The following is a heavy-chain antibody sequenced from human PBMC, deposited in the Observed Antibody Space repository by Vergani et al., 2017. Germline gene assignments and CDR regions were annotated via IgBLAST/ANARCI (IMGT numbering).Heavy chain of an antibody. J-gene: IGHJ2*01. D-gene: IGHD2-2*01. V-gene: IGHV4-61*02. CDR1: GGSVSSSYYY. CDR2: IYISGST. Sequence: QVQLQESGPGLVKPSQTLSLTCTVSGGSVSSSYYYWSWIRQPAGKGLEWIGRIYISGSTNYNPSLKSRVTISVDASKNQFSLKLSSVTAADTAVYYCARFIVVPAATTSYWYFDLWGRGTLVTVSS. CDR3: ARFIVVPAATTSYWYFDL.